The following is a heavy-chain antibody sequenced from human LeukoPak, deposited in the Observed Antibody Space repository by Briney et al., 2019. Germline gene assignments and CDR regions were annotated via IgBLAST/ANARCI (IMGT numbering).Heavy chain of an antibody. V-gene: IGHV3-11*01. CDR3: ARDKVTSPYTTNYMDV. CDR2: ISSSGSTI. D-gene: IGHD3-3*01. Sequence: GGSLRLSCAASGFTFSDYYMSWIRQAPGKGLEWVSYISSSGSTIYYADSVKGRFTISRDNAKNSLYLQMNSLRAEDTAVYYCARDKVTSPYTTNYMDVWGKGTTVTISS. J-gene: IGHJ6*03. CDR1: GFTFSDYY.